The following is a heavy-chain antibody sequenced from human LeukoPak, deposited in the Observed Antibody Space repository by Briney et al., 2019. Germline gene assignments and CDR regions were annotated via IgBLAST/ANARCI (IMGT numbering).Heavy chain of an antibody. V-gene: IGHV3-33*01. Sequence: GGSLRLSCAASGFTFSSYGMHWVRQAPGKGLEWVAVIWYDGSNKYYADSVKGRFTISRDNSKNTLYLQMNSPRAEDTAVYYCARDKGYYYDSSGYDYWGQGTLVTVSS. CDR1: GFTFSSYG. CDR3: ARDKGYYYDSSGYDY. J-gene: IGHJ4*02. D-gene: IGHD3-22*01. CDR2: IWYDGSNK.